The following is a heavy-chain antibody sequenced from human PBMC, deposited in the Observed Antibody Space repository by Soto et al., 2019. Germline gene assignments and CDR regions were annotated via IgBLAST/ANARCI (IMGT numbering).Heavy chain of an antibody. V-gene: IGHV4-59*01. CDR2: IYYSGST. J-gene: IGHJ4*02. CDR1: GGSISSYY. CDR3: ARARMPHYFDY. D-gene: IGHD2-15*01. Sequence: PSETLSLTCTVSGGSISSYYWSWIRQPPGKGLEWIGYIYYSGSTNYNPSLKSRVTISVDTSKNQFSLKLSSVTAADTAVYYCARARMPHYFDYWGQGTLVTVS.